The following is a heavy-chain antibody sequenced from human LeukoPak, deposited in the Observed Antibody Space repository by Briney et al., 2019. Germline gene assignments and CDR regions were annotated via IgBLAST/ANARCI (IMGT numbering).Heavy chain of an antibody. CDR3: ARERYKGSGSLVDP. J-gene: IGHJ5*02. D-gene: IGHD3-9*01. CDR2: IYYSGST. V-gene: IGHV4-39*07. Sequence: SETLSLTCTVSGGSISSSSYYWGWIRQPPGKGLEWIGSIYYSGSTYYNPSLKSRVTISVDTSKNQFSLKLSSVTAADTAVYYCARERYKGSGSLVDPWGQGTLVTVSS. CDR1: GGSISSSSYY.